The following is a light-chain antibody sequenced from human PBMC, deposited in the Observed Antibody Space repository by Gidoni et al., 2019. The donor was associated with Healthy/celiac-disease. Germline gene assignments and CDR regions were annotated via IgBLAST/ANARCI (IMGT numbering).Light chain of an antibody. CDR1: SSDVGGYNY. Sequence: QSALTQPASVSGSPGQSITISCTGTSSDVGGYNYVSWYQQHPGKPPKHMIYEVSNRPSGVSHRFSGSTSGNPSSLTISGLQAEDGADYYCSSYTSSSTLLYVFGTGTKVTVL. CDR2: EVS. J-gene: IGLJ1*01. V-gene: IGLV2-14*01. CDR3: SSYTSSSTLLYV.